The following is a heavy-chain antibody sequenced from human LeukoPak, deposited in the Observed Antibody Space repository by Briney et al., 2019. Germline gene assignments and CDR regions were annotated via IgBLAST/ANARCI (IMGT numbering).Heavy chain of an antibody. Sequence: SETLSLTCTDSGGSISSSGYYWGWIRQPPGKGLEWVGSVYYTGSTFYNPSLKSRVTTSVDTSKNHFSLNLSSVTAADTAVYYCARHRGRYYDSGSYYYFDYWGQGTLVTVSS. CDR1: GGSISSSGYY. V-gene: IGHV4-39*02. J-gene: IGHJ4*02. CDR2: VYYTGST. D-gene: IGHD3-10*01. CDR3: ARHRGRYYDSGSYYYFDY.